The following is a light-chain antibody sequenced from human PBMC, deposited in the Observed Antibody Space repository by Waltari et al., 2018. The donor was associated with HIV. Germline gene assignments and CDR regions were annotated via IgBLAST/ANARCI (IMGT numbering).Light chain of an antibody. Sequence: QSALTQPASVSGSPGQSITISCTGTSSDVGNYNYVSWFQQPPDKAPTLILFDVNRRPSGVSSRFSGPKSAKTASLTISGLQPEDEGDYFCTSYTSSDTWVFGGGTKVTVL. CDR1: SSDVGNYNY. CDR3: TSYTSSDTWV. CDR2: DVN. V-gene: IGLV2-14*03. J-gene: IGLJ3*02.